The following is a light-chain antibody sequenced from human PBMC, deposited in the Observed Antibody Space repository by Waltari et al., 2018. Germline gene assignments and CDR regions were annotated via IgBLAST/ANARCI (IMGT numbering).Light chain of an antibody. J-gene: IGKJ1*01. CDR3: QQYKTFPWT. CDR1: EDIKNF. V-gene: IGKV1-16*01. Sequence: DIQMIQSPSSMYASVGDRVTINCRASEDIKNFVAWVQQKPGKAPKTLMYVASNLQRGVPSRFSGSGSGTDFTLTINGLQPEDFATYYCQQYKTFPWTFGHGTKVEVK. CDR2: VAS.